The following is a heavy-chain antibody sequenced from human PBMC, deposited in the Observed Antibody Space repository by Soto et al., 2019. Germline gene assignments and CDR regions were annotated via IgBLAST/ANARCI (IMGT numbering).Heavy chain of an antibody. CDR2: IYPGDSDT. CDR1: GYSFSTYG. CDR3: ARRYYDLYGMDV. J-gene: IGHJ6*02. V-gene: IGHV5-51*01. D-gene: IGHD3-3*01. Sequence: GESLKVSCQGSGYSFSTYGSGWVRQMPGKGLEWMGIIYPGDSDTRYSPSFQGQVTISADKSISTAYLQWSSLKASDTAMYYCARRYYDLYGMDVWGQGTTVTVSS.